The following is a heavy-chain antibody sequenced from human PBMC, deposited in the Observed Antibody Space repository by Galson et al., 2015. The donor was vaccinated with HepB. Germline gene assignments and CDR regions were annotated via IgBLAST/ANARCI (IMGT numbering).Heavy chain of an antibody. V-gene: IGHV3-33*06. J-gene: IGHJ4*02. CDR3: AKDSGDNYYDSSGYFGY. D-gene: IGHD3-22*01. CDR1: GFTFSSYG. CDR2: IWYDGSNK. Sequence: SLRLSCAASGFTFSSYGMHWVRQASGKGLEWVAVIWYDGSNKYYADSVKGRFTISRDNSKNTLYLQMNSLGAEDTAVYYCAKDSGDNYYDSSGYFGYWGQGTLVTVSS.